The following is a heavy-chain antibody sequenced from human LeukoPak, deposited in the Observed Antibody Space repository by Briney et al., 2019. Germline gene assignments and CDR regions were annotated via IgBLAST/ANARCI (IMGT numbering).Heavy chain of an antibody. CDR1: GGSITSYY. D-gene: IGHD3-22*01. Sequence: SETLSLTCTVSGGSITSYYCSWIRHPAGEGREWIGRIYTGGSTNSHTSLKSRVTISVDTSKKQFSLKLSSVTAADTAVYYCAREGSSGYYQNDDAFDIWGQGTMVTVSS. V-gene: IGHV4-4*07. J-gene: IGHJ3*02. CDR3: AREGSSGYYQNDDAFDI. CDR2: IYTGGST.